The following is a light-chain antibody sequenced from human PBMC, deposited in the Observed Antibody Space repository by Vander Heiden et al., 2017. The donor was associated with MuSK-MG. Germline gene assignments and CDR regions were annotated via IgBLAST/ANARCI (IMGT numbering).Light chain of an antibody. CDR2: GKD. Sequence: SSELTQDPAVSVALGQTVRITCQGDSLRSYYASWYQQKPGHAPVLVIYGKDNRPSGIPDRFSGSKSGNTGSLTITGAQAEDEADYYCSSRDSSNNHLVFGTGTRVTVL. V-gene: IGLV3-19*01. CDR1: SLRSYY. J-gene: IGLJ1*01. CDR3: SSRDSSNNHLV.